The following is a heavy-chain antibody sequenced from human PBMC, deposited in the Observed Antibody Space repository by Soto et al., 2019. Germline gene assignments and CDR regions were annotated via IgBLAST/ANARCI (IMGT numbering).Heavy chain of an antibody. D-gene: IGHD6-13*01. CDR1: GGTFSSYA. J-gene: IGHJ4*02. CDR2: IIPIFGTA. CDR3: ASDLRVAAAGTTDY. V-gene: IGHV1-69*06. Sequence: PVKVSCKASGGTFSSYAISWVRQAPGQGLEWMGGIIPIFGTANYAQKFQGRVTITADKSTSTAYMELSSLRSEDTAVYYCASDLRVAAAGTTDYWGQGTLVTVSS.